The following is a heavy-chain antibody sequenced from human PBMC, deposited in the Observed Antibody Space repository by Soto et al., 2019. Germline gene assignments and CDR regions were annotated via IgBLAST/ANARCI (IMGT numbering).Heavy chain of an antibody. CDR1: GFTVNGKKY. Sequence: DVQVVESGGGLIQPGGSLRLSCAASGFTVNGKKYVTWGRHAPGKGLEGLSALYVADGTYYADSVKGRFTVSIDSSKKTVYLKMVNPSPKDTAVYYRATWLQREHAFDVWGLGTMVTVSS. V-gene: IGHV3-53*01. J-gene: IGHJ3*01. CDR2: LYVADGT. D-gene: IGHD1-1*01. CDR3: ATWLQREHAFDV.